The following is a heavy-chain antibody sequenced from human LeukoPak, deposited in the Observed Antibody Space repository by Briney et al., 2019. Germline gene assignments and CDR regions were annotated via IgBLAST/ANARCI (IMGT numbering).Heavy chain of an antibody. V-gene: IGHV4-34*01. J-gene: IGHJ6*03. Sequence: PSESMSLTCAVDCGSFSGFYWGSIRQTPGEGLEWIGEINHIGNTKYNTFLTDYNQSLTHRVTITIDSSKNELSLKVRSVTAADTGVYYCARVRHDPLEYGYYMDLWGKGTTVTVSS. CDR2: INHIGNT. CDR1: CGSFSGFY. CDR3: ARVRHDPLEYGYYMDL. D-gene: IGHD3-3*01.